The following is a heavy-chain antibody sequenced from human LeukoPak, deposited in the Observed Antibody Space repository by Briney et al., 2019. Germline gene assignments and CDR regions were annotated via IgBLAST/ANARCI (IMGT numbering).Heavy chain of an antibody. V-gene: IGHV3-7*01. Sequence: PGGSLRLSCAASGFTFSSYWMSWVRQAPGKGLEWVANIKQDGSEKYYVDSVKGRSTISRDNAKNSLYLQMNSLRAEDTAVYYCAKDRTPATRGIDYWGQGTLVTVSS. J-gene: IGHJ4*02. CDR2: IKQDGSEK. CDR1: GFTFSSYW. D-gene: IGHD1-7*01. CDR3: AKDRTPATRGIDY.